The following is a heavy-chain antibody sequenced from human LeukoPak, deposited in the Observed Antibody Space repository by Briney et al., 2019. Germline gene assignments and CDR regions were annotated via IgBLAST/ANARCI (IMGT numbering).Heavy chain of an antibody. CDR2: INPSGGST. J-gene: IGHJ4*02. V-gene: IGHV1-46*01. Sequence: ASVKVSYKASGYTFTSYYMHWVRQAPGQGLEWMGIINPSGGSTSYAQKFQGRVTMARDTSTSTVYMELSSLRSEDTAVYYCARKDISTGHYFDYWGQGTLVTVSS. CDR1: GYTFTSYY. CDR3: ARKDISTGHYFDY. D-gene: IGHD3-9*01.